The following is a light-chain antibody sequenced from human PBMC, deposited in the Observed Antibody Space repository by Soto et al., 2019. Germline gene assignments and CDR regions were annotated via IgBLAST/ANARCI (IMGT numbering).Light chain of an antibody. CDR2: EVN. CDR1: SSDVGGYNY. J-gene: IGLJ3*02. CDR3: KSYTGINNWV. V-gene: IGLV2-8*01. Sequence: QSALTQPPSASGSPGQSVTISCTGTSSDVGGYNYVSWYQQHPGKAPKVMIYEVNKRPSGVPDRFSGSKSGNTASLTVSGLQAEDEADYYCKSYTGINNWVFGGATKVTVL.